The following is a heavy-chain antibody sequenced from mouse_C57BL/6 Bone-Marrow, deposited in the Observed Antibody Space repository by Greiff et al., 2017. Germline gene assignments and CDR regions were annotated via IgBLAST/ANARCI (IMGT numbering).Heavy chain of an antibody. D-gene: IGHD2-5*01. Sequence: EVKLVESGGDLVKPGGSLKLSCAASGFTFSSYGMSWVRQTPDKRLEWVATISSGGSYTYYPDSVKGRFTISRDNAKNTLYLQMSSLKSEDTAMXYWARPHYSNYWYFDVWGTGTTGTVSS. CDR2: ISSGGSYT. CDR3: ARPHYSNYWYFDV. J-gene: IGHJ1*03. CDR1: GFTFSSYG. V-gene: IGHV5-6*01.